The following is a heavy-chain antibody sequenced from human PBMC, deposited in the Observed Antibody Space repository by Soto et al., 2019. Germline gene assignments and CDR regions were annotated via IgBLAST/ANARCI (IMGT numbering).Heavy chain of an antibody. Sequence: TXXXTCTVSXXSIXSYYWSWIRQPPGKGLEWIGYIYXSGSTNYNPSLKSRVTIXXXXSKNQXSLKLSSVTAADTAVYYCAXXNYGEFDYWGQGTLVTVSS. J-gene: IGHJ4*02. V-gene: IGHV4-59*01. CDR1: XXSIXSYY. D-gene: IGHD5-18*01. CDR3: AXXNYGEFDY. CDR2: IYXSGST.